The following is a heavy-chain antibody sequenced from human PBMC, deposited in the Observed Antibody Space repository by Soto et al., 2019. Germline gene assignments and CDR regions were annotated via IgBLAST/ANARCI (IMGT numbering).Heavy chain of an antibody. Sequence: QVQLQQWGAGPLKPSETLSLSCGVSGEALGGYYWSWIRQSSGKGLEWIGQINHSGDTNYNPSPQSPAPPSVDTFKSDLSLKLTSVTVANTAFYYCARVCRFYDILTGRYNYFRLDVWGQGTTVTISS. J-gene: IGHJ6*02. V-gene: IGHV4-34*01. D-gene: IGHD3-9*01. CDR2: INHSGDT. CDR1: GEALGGYY. CDR3: ARVCRFYDILTGRYNYFRLDV.